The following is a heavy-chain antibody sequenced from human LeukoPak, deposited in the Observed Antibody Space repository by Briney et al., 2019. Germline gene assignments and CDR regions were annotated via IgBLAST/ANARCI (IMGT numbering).Heavy chain of an antibody. Sequence: ASVKVSCKASGYTFTSYGISWVRQAPVQVLECMGWISAYNGNTNYAQKLKGEVAMTTEKSRSTAYMELRNMRSDDTAVYYCARVYYYDSSGYHGGGYFDYWGQGTLVTVSS. CDR2: ISAYNGNT. J-gene: IGHJ4*02. D-gene: IGHD3-22*01. CDR1: GYTFTSYG. CDR3: ARVYYYDSSGYHGGGYFDY. V-gene: IGHV1-18*01.